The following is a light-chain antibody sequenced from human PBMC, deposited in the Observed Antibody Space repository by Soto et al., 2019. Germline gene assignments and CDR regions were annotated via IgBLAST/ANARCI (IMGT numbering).Light chain of an antibody. CDR1: KLGDKY. Sequence: SYELTQPPSVSVSLGQTASITCSGDKLGDKYACWYQQKPGQSPVLVIYQDTERPSGIPERFSGSNSGNTATLTISGTQAMDEADYYCQAWDNKIVVLGGGTKLTVL. J-gene: IGLJ2*01. CDR2: QDT. CDR3: QAWDNKIVV. V-gene: IGLV3-1*01.